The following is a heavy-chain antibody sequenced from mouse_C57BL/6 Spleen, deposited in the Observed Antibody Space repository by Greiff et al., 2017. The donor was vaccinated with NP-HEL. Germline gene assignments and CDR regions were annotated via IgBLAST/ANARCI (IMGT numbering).Heavy chain of an antibody. V-gene: IGHV5-16*01. J-gene: IGHJ2*01. CDR2: INYDGSST. D-gene: IGHD6-1*01. CDR3: AREENAYYFDY. Sequence: EVMLVESEGGLVQPGSSMKLSCTASGFTFSDYYMAWVRQVPEKGLEWVANINYDGSSTYYLDSLKSRFIISRDNAKNILYLQMSSLKSEDTATYYCAREENAYYFDYWGQGTTLTVSS. CDR1: GFTFSDYY.